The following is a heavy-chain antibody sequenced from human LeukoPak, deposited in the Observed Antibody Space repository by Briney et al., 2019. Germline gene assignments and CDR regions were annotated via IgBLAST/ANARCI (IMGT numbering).Heavy chain of an antibody. CDR2: IKQGGSEK. V-gene: IGHV3-7*01. Sequence: GGSLRLSCEASGFTLSSHWMSWVRQAPGKGLEWVATIKQGGSEKYYMDSVKGRFTISRDNAKNSLYLQMNSLRAEDTAVYYCARWAIRGGAHELDYWGQGTLVTVSS. J-gene: IGHJ4*02. D-gene: IGHD3-3*01. CDR3: ARWAIRGGAHELDY. CDR1: GFTLSSHW.